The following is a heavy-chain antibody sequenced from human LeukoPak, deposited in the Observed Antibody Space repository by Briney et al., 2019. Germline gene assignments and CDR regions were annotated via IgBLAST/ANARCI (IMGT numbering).Heavy chain of an antibody. V-gene: IGHV3-7*01. CDR2: IKQDGSEK. J-gene: IGHJ5*02. Sequence: PGGSLRLSCAASGFTFSSYWMSWVRQAPGKGLEWVANIKQDGSEKYYVDSVKGRFTISRDNAKNSLYLQMNSLRAEDTAVYYCAGFTSGARITISGVVPNGNWFDPWGQGTLVTVSS. CDR3: AGFTSGARITISGVVPNGNWFDP. CDR1: GFTFSSYW. D-gene: IGHD3-3*01.